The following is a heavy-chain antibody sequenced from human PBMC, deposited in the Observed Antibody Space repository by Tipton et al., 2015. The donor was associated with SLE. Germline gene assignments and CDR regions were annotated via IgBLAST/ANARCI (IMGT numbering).Heavy chain of an antibody. CDR2: ISYSGNT. V-gene: IGHV4-59*11. J-gene: IGHJ4*02. CDR3: ARMPPGGWNYYFDY. D-gene: IGHD1-7*01. CDR1: GGSIGSHY. Sequence: TLSLNCTVSGGSIGSHYWTWIRQPPGKGLEWIGWISYSGNTNFNPSLKSRVTISIDRSGSQFSLSLTSVTAADTAVYYCARMPPGGWNYYFDYWGQGTAVTVSS.